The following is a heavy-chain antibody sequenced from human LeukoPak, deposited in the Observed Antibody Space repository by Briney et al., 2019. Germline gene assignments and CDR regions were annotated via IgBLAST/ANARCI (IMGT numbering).Heavy chain of an antibody. CDR3: ARGGAARIQLWFYYMDV. D-gene: IGHD5-18*01. Sequence: SETLSLTCTVSGGSISSSSYHWGWIRQPPGKGLEWIGSIYYSGSTYYNPSLKSRVTISVDTSKNQFSLKLSSVTAADTAVYYCARGGAARIQLWFYYMDVWGKGTTVTVSS. CDR1: GGSISSSSYH. V-gene: IGHV4-39*07. CDR2: IYYSGST. J-gene: IGHJ6*03.